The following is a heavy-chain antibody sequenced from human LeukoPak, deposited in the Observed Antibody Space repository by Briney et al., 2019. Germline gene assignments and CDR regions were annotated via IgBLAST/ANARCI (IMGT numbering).Heavy chain of an antibody. CDR1: GFTFSSSA. V-gene: IGHV3-23*01. CDR2: ISGSGGST. D-gene: IGHD2-15*01. CDR3: AKECSGGSCYSNSQYYYYGMDV. J-gene: IGHJ6*02. Sequence: GGSLRLSCAASGFTFSSSAMSWVRQAPGKGREWVSAISGSGGSTYYADSVKGRFTVSRDNSKNTLYLQMNSLRAEDTAVFYCAKECSGGSCYSNSQYYYYGMDVWGQGTTVTVSS.